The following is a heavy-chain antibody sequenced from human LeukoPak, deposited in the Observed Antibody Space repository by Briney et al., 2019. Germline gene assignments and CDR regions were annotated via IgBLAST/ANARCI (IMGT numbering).Heavy chain of an antibody. CDR3: ARDRGVQLWLINYYGMDV. CDR1: GLTFSSYG. Sequence: GGSLRLSCAASGLTFSSYGTHWVRQAPGKGLEGVAVISYDGSNKYYADSVKGRFTISRDNSKNTLYLQMNILTAEDTAVYYCARDRGVQLWLINYYGMDVWGQGTTVTVSS. J-gene: IGHJ6*02. V-gene: IGHV3-30*19. D-gene: IGHD5-18*01. CDR2: ISYDGSNK.